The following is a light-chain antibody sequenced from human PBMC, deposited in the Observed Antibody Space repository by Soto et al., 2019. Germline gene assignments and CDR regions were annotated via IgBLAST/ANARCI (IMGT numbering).Light chain of an antibody. CDR1: QRVASD. CDR3: QQYYSYPPIT. J-gene: IGKJ5*01. V-gene: IGKV3D-15*01. Sequence: VLTQSPGTLSLSPGEGATLSCRASQRVASDLAWYLQKPGQPPRLLIYDASIRATGIPDRISGSGSGTEFTLTISCLQSEDFATYYCQQYYSYPPITFGQGTRLEIK. CDR2: DAS.